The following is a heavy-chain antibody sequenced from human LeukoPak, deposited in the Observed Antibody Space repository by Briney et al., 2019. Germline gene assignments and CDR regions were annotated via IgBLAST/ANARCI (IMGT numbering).Heavy chain of an antibody. CDR3: ARPRQGDYVFDY. CDR2: IYHSGST. J-gene: IGHJ4*02. Sequence: SETLSLTCTVSGYSISSGYYWGWIRQPPGKGLEWIGSIYHSGSTYYNPSLKSRVTISVDTSRNQFSLKLSSVTAADTAVYYCARPRQGDYVFDYWGQGTLVTVSS. V-gene: IGHV4-38-2*02. D-gene: IGHD4-17*01. CDR1: GYSISSGYY.